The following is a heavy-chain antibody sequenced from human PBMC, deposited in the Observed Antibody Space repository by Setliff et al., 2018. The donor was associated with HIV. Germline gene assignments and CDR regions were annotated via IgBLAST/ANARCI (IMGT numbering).Heavy chain of an antibody. J-gene: IGHJ3*02. Sequence: GGSLRLSCAASGLTFSSYSMNWVRQAPGKGLEWVSYISSSSSTIYYADSVKGRFTISRDNAKNSLYLQMNSLRAEDTAVYYCARPTGYSSSWYPLDAFDIWGQGTMVTVSS. D-gene: IGHD6-13*01. CDR2: ISSSSSTI. V-gene: IGHV3-48*01. CDR3: ARPTGYSSSWYPLDAFDI. CDR1: GLTFSSYS.